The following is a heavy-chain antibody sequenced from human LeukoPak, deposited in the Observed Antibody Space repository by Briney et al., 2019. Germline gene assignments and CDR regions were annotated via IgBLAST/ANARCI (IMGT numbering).Heavy chain of an antibody. CDR3: AKSVAIYFYYGLDV. CDR1: GFTFSSYA. Sequence: GGSLRLSCAASGFTFSSYAMSWVRQTPGKGLEWVSAISGSGSSTYYADSVKDRFTISRDNSKNTLFLQMNSLRAEDTAPYYCAKSVAIYFYYGLDVWGQGATVTVSS. CDR2: ISGSGSST. V-gene: IGHV3-23*01. D-gene: IGHD3-3*01. J-gene: IGHJ6*02.